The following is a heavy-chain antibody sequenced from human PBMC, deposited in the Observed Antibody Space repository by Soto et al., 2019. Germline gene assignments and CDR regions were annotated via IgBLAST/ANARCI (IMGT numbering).Heavy chain of an antibody. Sequence: PGGSLRLSCAAAGFPFRTHAMIWVRQTPAKGLEWISTISGSGAATYYADSVRGRFTISRDNTENTLFLQMNSLRAEDSAMYFCTKGRRAACAHDFFDVWGQGTPVTVSS. CDR3: TKGRRAACAHDFFDV. D-gene: IGHD2-21*02. J-gene: IGHJ3*01. CDR1: GFPFRTHA. V-gene: IGHV3-23*01. CDR2: ISGSGAAT.